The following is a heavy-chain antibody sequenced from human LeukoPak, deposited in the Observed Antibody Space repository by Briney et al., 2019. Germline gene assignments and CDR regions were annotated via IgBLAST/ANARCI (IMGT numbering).Heavy chain of an antibody. CDR1: GYTFTGYY. CDR3: ARVGDGSGYPFDY. Sequence: ASVKVSCKASGYTFTGYYMHWVRQAPGQGPEWMGWINPNSGGTNYAQKFQGWVTMTRDTSISTAYMELSRLRSDDTAVYYCARVGDGSGYPFDYWGQGTLVTVSS. D-gene: IGHD3-22*01. V-gene: IGHV1-2*04. CDR2: INPNSGGT. J-gene: IGHJ4*02.